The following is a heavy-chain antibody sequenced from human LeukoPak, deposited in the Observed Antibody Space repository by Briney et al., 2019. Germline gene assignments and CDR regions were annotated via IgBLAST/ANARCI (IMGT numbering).Heavy chain of an antibody. CDR1: GFTFSGYY. CDR3: ARVGSSGLGSFDY. Sequence: TGGSLGLSCAASGFTFSGYYMTWVRQAPGKGLEWVANIKQDGSDKHYVDSVKGRFTVSRDNANNSMYLQMNSLRAEDTAVNYCARVGSSGLGSFDYWGQGTLVTVSS. V-gene: IGHV3-7*02. CDR2: IKQDGSDK. D-gene: IGHD6-19*01. J-gene: IGHJ4*02.